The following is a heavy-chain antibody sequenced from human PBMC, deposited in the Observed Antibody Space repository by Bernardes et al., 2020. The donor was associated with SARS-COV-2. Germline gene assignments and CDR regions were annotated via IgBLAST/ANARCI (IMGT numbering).Heavy chain of an antibody. CDR2: ISYSGST. CDR1: GGSISSSSYY. D-gene: IGHD3-9*01. CDR3: ASRYYDVLTGSYTHDY. Sequence: TLSLTCTVSGGSISSSSYYWGYIRQFPGKGLEWIGSISYSGSTYYNPSLKSRVTISVAMSKNQFSLELSSLTAADTAVYFCASRYYDVLTGSYTHDYWGQGTLVTVSS. J-gene: IGHJ4*02. V-gene: IGHV4-39*01.